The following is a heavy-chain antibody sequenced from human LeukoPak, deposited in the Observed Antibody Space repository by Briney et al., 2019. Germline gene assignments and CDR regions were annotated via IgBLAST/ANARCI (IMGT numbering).Heavy chain of an antibody. D-gene: IGHD3-22*01. CDR2: ISSSSSYI. CDR3: AKAHDGSSGYYYGYYYYMGV. J-gene: IGHJ6*03. V-gene: IGHV3-21*01. Sequence: GGSLRLSCAASGFTFSSYSMNWVRQAPGKGLEWVSSISSSSSYIYYADSVKGRFTISRDNTKNSLYLQMNSLRAEDTAVYYCAKAHDGSSGYYYGYYYYMGVWGKGTTVTVSS. CDR1: GFTFSSYS.